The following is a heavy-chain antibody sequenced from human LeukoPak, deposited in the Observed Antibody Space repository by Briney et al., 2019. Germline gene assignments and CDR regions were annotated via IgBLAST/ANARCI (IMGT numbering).Heavy chain of an antibody. V-gene: IGHV4-34*01. Sequence: PSETLSLTCAVYGGSFSGYYWSWIRQPPGKGLEWIGEINHSGSTNYNPSLKSRVTISVDTSKNQFSLKLSSVTAADTAVYYRARGGYCSGGSCYYLDYWGQGTLVTVSS. J-gene: IGHJ4*02. CDR1: GGSFSGYY. CDR3: ARGGYCSGGSCYYLDY. CDR2: INHSGST. D-gene: IGHD2-15*01.